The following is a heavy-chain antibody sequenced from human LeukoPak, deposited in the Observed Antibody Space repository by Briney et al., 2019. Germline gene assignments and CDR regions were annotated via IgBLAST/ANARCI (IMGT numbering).Heavy chain of an antibody. CDR3: SFGRIGTVTTPFDY. J-gene: IGHJ4*02. CDR2: ISGSGVST. CDR1: GFTFSSYA. V-gene: IGHV3-23*01. Sequence: GGSLRLSCAASGFTFSSYAMTWVRQAPGKGLEWVSAISGSGVSTNYADSVKGRFTISRDNSKDTLYLQMNSLRAEDPAVYYCSFGRIGTVTTPFDYWGQGTLVTVSS. D-gene: IGHD4-17*01.